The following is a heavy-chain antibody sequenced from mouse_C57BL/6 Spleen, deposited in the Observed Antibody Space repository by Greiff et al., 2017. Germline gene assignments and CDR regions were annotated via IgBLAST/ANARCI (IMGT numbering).Heavy chain of an antibody. Sequence: QVQLQQSGAELVRPGTSVKMSCKASGYTFTNYWIGWAKQRPGHGLEWIGDIYPGGGYTNYNEKFKGKATLTADKSSSTAYMQFSSLTSEDSAIYYCARFGYDYDEGFDYGGQGTTLTVSS. CDR1: GYTFTNYW. CDR3: ARFGYDYDEGFDY. J-gene: IGHJ2*01. V-gene: IGHV1-63*01. D-gene: IGHD2-4*01. CDR2: IYPGGGYT.